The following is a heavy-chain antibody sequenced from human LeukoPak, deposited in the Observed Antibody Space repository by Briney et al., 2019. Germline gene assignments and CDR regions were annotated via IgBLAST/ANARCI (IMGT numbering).Heavy chain of an antibody. Sequence: SETLSLTCTVSGGSIRSYYWSWIRQPPGKGLEWIGYIYYSGSTNYNPSLKSRVTISVDTSRNQFSLKLSSVTAADTAVYYCARGQGTVTTHWGQGTLVTVSS. J-gene: IGHJ4*02. CDR3: ARGQGTVTTH. CDR1: GGSIRSYY. D-gene: IGHD4-17*01. CDR2: IYYSGST. V-gene: IGHV4-59*12.